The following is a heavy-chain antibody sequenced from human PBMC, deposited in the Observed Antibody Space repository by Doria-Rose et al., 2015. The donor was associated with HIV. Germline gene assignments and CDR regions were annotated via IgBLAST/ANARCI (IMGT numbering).Heavy chain of an antibody. V-gene: IGHV2-26*01. J-gene: IGHJ4*02. CDR3: ARIKSSRWYHKYYFDF. D-gene: IGHD6-13*01. CDR2: IFSDDER. Sequence: QVQLVQSGPVLVKPTETLTLTCTVSGVSLSSPGMGVSWIRQPPGKALEWLANIFSDDERSYKTSLQSRLTISRGTSKSQVVLTMTDMDPVDTATYYCARIKSSRWYHKYYFDFWGQGILVIVSA. CDR1: GVSLSSPGMG.